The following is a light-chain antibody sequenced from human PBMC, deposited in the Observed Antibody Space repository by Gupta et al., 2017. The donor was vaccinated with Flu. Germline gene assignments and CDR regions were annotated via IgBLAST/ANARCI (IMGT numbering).Light chain of an antibody. Sequence: SPATLSLSQGERATRSCRDSQSVSSYLGWYQQKPGQAPRLIIYDASNRARGITDRFSGSGSGTDFTLTSSRREHEDFAVYYWQQRSNLLTFGGGTKVEIK. J-gene: IGKJ4*01. V-gene: IGKV3-11*01. CDR1: QSVSSY. CDR2: DAS. CDR3: QQRSNLLT.